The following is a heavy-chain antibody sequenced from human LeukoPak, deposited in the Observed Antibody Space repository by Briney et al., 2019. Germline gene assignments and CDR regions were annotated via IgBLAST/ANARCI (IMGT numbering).Heavy chain of an antibody. J-gene: IGHJ4*02. CDR3: ARELRERYYFDY. CDR1: GGSFSGYY. D-gene: IGHD1-7*01. CDR2: INHSGST. V-gene: IGHV4-34*01. Sequence: SETLSLTCAVYGGSFSGYYWSWIRQPPGKGLEWIGEINHSGSTNYNPSLKSRVTISVDTSKNQFSLKLSSVTAADTAVYYCARELRERYYFDYWGQGTLVTVSS.